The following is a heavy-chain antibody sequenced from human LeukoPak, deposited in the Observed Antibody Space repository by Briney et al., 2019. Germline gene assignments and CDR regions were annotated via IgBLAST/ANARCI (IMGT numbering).Heavy chain of an antibody. CDR3: ARDRSAGTTGGGLDP. D-gene: IGHD1-1*01. V-gene: IGHV3-30*02. CDR2: IRYDGSNK. CDR1: GFTFSSYG. Sequence: GGSLRLSCAASGFTFSSYGMHWVRQAPGKGLEWVAFIRYDGSNKYYADSVKGRFTVSRDNTKNSLSLQMNSLRAEDTAVYYCARDRSAGTTGGGLDPWGQGTLVTVSS. J-gene: IGHJ5*02.